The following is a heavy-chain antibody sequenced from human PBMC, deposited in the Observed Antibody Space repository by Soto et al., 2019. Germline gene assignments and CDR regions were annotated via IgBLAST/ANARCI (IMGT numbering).Heavy chain of an antibody. J-gene: IGHJ6*02. CDR1: GGSISSVGHY. Sequence: SETLSLTCTVSGGSISSVGHYWTWIRQQPGKGLEWIGYIYYSGSTDYNPSLKSRVTISVDRSKNQFSLNLSSVTAADTAIYYCARESGGYDSSTRYGLDVWGQGTTVTVSS. D-gene: IGHD6-25*01. CDR2: IYYSGST. CDR3: ARESGGYDSSTRYGLDV. V-gene: IGHV4-31*03.